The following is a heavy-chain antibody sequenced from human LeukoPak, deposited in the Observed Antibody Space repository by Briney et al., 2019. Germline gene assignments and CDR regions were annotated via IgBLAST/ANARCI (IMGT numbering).Heavy chain of an antibody. J-gene: IGHJ4*02. CDR3: AKEKTTVRTPGIDY. V-gene: IGHV3-23*01. Sequence: GGSLRLSCAASGFTFSSYAMSWVRQAPGKGLVWVSAISDSGVTTYYADSVKGRFTISRDNSKNTLYLQMNSLRAEDTAVYYCAKEKTTVRTPGIDYWGQGTLVTVSS. D-gene: IGHD4-23*01. CDR1: GFTFSSYA. CDR2: ISDSGVTT.